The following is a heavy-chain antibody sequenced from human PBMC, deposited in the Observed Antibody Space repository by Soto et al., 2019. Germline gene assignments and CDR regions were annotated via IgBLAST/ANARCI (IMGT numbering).Heavy chain of an antibody. D-gene: IGHD1-26*01. CDR3: AKDRPYIGSY. V-gene: IGHV3-30*18. Sequence: QVQLVESGGGVVQPGRSLRLSCAASGFTFSRFGMHWVRQAPGKALEWMAVISSDGSDKYYADSVKGRFTISRDNSKNMLYLQMNSLRVEDTAVYYCAKDRPYIGSYWGQGILVTVSS. J-gene: IGHJ4*02. CDR1: GFTFSRFG. CDR2: ISSDGSDK.